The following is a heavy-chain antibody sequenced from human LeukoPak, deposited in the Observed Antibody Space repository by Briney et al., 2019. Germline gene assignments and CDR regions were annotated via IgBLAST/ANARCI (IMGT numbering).Heavy chain of an antibody. D-gene: IGHD2-15*01. CDR1: GFTFSSYA. CDR3: ARALVVVAATPDH. CDR2: ISYDGSNK. J-gene: IGHJ4*02. V-gene: IGHV3-30-3*01. Sequence: PGRSLRLSCAASGFTFSSYAMHWVRQAPGKGLEWVAVISYDGSNKYYADSVKGRFTISRDNSKNTLYLQMNSLRAEDTAVYYCARALVVVAATPDHWGQGTLVTVSS.